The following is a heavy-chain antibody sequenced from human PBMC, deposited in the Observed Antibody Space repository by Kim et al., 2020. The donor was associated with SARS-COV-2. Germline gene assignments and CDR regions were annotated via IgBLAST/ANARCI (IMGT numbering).Heavy chain of an antibody. Sequence: SVKVSCKASGYTFTSYAMNWVRQAPGQGLEWMGWINTNTGNPTYAQGFTGRFVFSLDTSVSTAYLQISSLKAEDTAVYYCARDSFNNYYGSGSQTRGWFDPWGQGTLVTVSS. CDR3: ARDSFNNYYGSGSQTRGWFDP. CDR2: INTNTGNP. CDR1: GYTFTSYA. D-gene: IGHD3-10*01. V-gene: IGHV7-4-1*02. J-gene: IGHJ5*02.